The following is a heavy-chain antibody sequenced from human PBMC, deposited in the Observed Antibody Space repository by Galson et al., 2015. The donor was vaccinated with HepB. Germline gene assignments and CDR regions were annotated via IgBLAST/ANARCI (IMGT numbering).Heavy chain of an antibody. V-gene: IGHV1-2*02. Sequence: SVKVSCKASGYTFTGYYMHWVRQAPGQGLEWMGWINPNSGGTNYAQKFQGRVTMTRDTSISTAYMELSRLRSDDTAVYYCARSTLVVPAAIFDLWGRGTLVTVSS. D-gene: IGHD2-2*02. CDR1: GYTFTGYY. CDR2: INPNSGGT. J-gene: IGHJ2*01. CDR3: ARSTLVVPAAIFDL.